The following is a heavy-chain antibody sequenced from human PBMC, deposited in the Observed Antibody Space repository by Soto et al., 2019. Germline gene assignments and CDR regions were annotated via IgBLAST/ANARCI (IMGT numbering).Heavy chain of an antibody. Sequence: EVQLVESGGGLIQPGGSLRLSCAASGFTFSSYSMNWVRQAPGKGLEWISYISSSDINIYYADSVKGRFTISRDIAKNSLYLQMNSRRADDTAVYYCARDYGDYVPRNDYWGQGTLVTVSS. J-gene: IGHJ4*02. CDR1: GFTFSSYS. V-gene: IGHV3-48*01. D-gene: IGHD4-17*01. CDR2: ISSSDINI. CDR3: ARDYGDYVPRNDY.